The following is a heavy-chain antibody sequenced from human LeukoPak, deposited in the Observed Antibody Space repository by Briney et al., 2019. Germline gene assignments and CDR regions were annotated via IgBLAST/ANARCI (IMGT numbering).Heavy chain of an antibody. CDR1: GDTFSSCA. J-gene: IGHJ6*03. CDR3: ATDPPWPRPSPGQETHSSYYRDV. D-gene: IGHD5-24*01. CDR2: IIPVFGTA. Sequence: SVKVSCKASGDTFSSCAISWVRQAPGQGLEWMGGIIPVFGTANYAQKFQGRVTITADKSTSTAYMELSSLRSEDTAVYYCATDPPWPRPSPGQETHSSYYRDVGGKGTRVPVPS. V-gene: IGHV1-69*06.